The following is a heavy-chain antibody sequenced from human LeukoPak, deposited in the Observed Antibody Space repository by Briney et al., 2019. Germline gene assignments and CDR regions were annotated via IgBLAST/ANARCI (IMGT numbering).Heavy chain of an antibody. CDR1: GFTFSSYW. D-gene: IGHD3-3*01. CDR3: AQPGGYYDFWSGYFTFAGWYFQH. CDR2: INSDGSST. Sequence: QAGGSLRLSCAASGFTFSSYWMHWVRQAPGKGLVWVSRINSDGSSTSYADSVKGRFTISRDNAKNSLYLQMNSLRAEDTAVYYCAQPGGYYDFWSGYFTFAGWYFQHWGQGTLVTVSS. V-gene: IGHV3-74*01. J-gene: IGHJ1*01.